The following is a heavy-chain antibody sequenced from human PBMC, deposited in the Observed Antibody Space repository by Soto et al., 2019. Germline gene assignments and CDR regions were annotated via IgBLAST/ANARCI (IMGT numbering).Heavy chain of an antibody. CDR2: VYYSGST. V-gene: IGHV4-59*01. CDR1: GGSIGTYY. J-gene: IGHJ4*02. CDR3: ARESARKVGQYSFDY. D-gene: IGHD1-26*01. Sequence: QVQLQESGPGLVKPSETLSLTCIVSGGSIGTYYWSWIRQPPGKGLEWIGYVYYSGSTNYNPSLKSRVTISVDTSKNQFSLRLTSVTSADTAVYYCARESARKVGQYSFDYWGQGTLVTVSS.